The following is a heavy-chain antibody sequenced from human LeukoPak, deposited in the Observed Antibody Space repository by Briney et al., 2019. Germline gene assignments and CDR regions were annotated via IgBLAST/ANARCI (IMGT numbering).Heavy chain of an antibody. CDR3: ARGVVAAAGRTFDF. D-gene: IGHD6-13*01. CDR1: GGSISSSAYY. J-gene: IGHJ4*02. Sequence: PSETLSLTCSVSGGSISSSAYYWSWIRQAPGKGLEWIGYIYYSGRTNNNPSLKSRVTILVDTSKNQFSLKLSSVTAADTAVYYCARGVVAAAGRTFDFWGQGTLVTVSS. CDR2: IYYSGRT. V-gene: IGHV4-61*08.